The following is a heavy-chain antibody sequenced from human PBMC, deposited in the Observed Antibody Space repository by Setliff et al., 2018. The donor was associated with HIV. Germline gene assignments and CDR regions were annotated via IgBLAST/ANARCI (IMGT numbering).Heavy chain of an antibody. D-gene: IGHD3-22*01. V-gene: IGHV1-69*10. CDR1: RGTFSSYG. J-gene: IGHJ4*02. CDR2: IIPILGIA. CDR3: ARDHDSSAYTYFDY. Sequence: SVKVSCKASRGTFSSYGFSWVRQAPGQGLEWMGGIIPILGIANYAQKFKGRVTITADKSTSTVYMELRSLRSEDTAVYYCARDHDSSAYTYFDYWGQGTLVTVSS.